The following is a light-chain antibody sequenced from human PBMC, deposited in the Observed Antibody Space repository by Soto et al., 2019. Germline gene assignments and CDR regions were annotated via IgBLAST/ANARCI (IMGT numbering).Light chain of an antibody. CDR2: GAS. CDR3: HQYNNWPPWT. Sequence: IVMTQSPATVSVSPGDRVTLSCRASRTVHSNVAWYQHKPGQAPRLLIYGASFRATGMPARFSGSGSGTEFTLTISSLQSEDYAVYYCHQYNNWPPWTFGQGTKV. J-gene: IGKJ1*01. CDR1: RTVHSN. V-gene: IGKV3-15*01.